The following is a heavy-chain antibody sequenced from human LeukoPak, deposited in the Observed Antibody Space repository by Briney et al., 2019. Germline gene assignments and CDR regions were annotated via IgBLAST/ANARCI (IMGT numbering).Heavy chain of an antibody. V-gene: IGHV3-48*03. J-gene: IGHJ4*02. Sequence: GGSLRLSCATSGFTFSSYEMNWVRQAPGKGLEWVSYISSSGGTIYYADSVKGRFTISRDNAKNSLYLQMNSLRAEDTAVYYRAKDARITMVRGVIRPPFDYWGQGTLVTVSS. CDR3: AKDARITMVRGVIRPPFDY. D-gene: IGHD3-10*01. CDR1: GFTFSSYE. CDR2: ISSSGGTI.